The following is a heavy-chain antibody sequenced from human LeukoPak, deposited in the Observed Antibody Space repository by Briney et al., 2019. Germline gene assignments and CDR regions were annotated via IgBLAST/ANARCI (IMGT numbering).Heavy chain of an antibody. CDR2: IYYSGST. D-gene: IGHD6-19*01. Sequence: PSETLSLTCTVSGGSISSSSYYWGWIRQPPGKGLEWIGSIYYSGSTYYNPSLKSRVTISVDTSKNQFSLKLSSVTAADTAVYYCATARFRYSSGWYDYWGQGTLVTVSS. CDR3: ATARFRYSSGWYDY. J-gene: IGHJ4*02. CDR1: GGSISSSSYY. V-gene: IGHV4-39*01.